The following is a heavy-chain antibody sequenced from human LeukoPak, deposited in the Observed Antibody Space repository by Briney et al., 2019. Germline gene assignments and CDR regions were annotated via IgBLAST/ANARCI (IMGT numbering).Heavy chain of an antibody. CDR2: INWNSGGV. V-gene: IGHV3-9*01. D-gene: IGHD3-10*01. CDR1: GFTFGDYA. CDR3: AKDHGSGSYYTYSYFDL. Sequence: GGSLRLSCAASGFTFGDYAMHWVRQVPGKGLEWVASINWNSGGVDYADSVQGRFTISRDNVKNSLYLQMNSLRAEDTALYHCAKDHGSGSYYTYSYFDLWGRGTLVTVSS. J-gene: IGHJ2*01.